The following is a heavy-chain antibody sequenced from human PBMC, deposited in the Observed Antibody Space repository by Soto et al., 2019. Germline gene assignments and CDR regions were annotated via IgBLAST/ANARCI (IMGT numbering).Heavy chain of an antibody. CDR1: GYTFTSYG. D-gene: IGHD3-10*01. V-gene: IGHV1-18*01. Sequence: GASVKVSCKASGYTFTSYGISWVRQAPGQGLEWMGWISAYNGNTNYAQKLQGRVTMTTDTSTSTAYMELRSLRSDDTAVYYCARDRGWALDSDDAFDIWGQGTMVTVSS. CDR3: ARDRGWALDSDDAFDI. CDR2: ISAYNGNT. J-gene: IGHJ3*02.